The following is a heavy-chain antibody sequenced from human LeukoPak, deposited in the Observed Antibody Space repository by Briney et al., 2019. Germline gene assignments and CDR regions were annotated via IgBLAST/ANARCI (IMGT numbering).Heavy chain of an antibody. CDR3: ARSWERDIVVVPAAPRFDY. V-gene: IGHV7-81*01. D-gene: IGHD2-2*01. CDR2: INTYTGNP. CDR1: GYSFTTYG. J-gene: IGHJ4*02. Sequence: ASVKVSCKASGYSFTTYGMNWVPQAPGQGLEWMGWINTYTGNPTYAQGFTGRFVFSMDTSASTAYLQISSLKAEDMAMYYCARSWERDIVVVPAAPRFDYWGQGTLVTVSS.